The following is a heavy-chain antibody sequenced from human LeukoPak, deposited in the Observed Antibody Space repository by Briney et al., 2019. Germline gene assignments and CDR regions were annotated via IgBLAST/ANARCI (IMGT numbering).Heavy chain of an antibody. CDR3: ARVGTYYRSLDS. J-gene: IGHJ4*02. D-gene: IGHD3-10*01. CDR1: GGSINDAS. Sequence: SETLSLTCTVSGGSINDASWNWIRQPPGQGLEWIGYIYHSGGTNYNPSLKSRVSISLDTSKSQFSLKLSSVTAADTAVYYCARVGTYYRSLDSWGQGILVTVSS. V-gene: IGHV4-59*01. CDR2: IYHSGGT.